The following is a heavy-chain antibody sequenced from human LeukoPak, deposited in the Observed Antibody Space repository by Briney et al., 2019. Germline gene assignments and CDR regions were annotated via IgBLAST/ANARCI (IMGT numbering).Heavy chain of an antibody. CDR2: IIPILGIA. CDR3: ARDPRYCSSTSCYIGYFDL. D-gene: IGHD2-2*02. V-gene: IGHV1-69*04. Sequence: ASVKLSCNASGDAFSSYAISWVRHAPGQGLEWMGRIIPILGIANNAQKFQGRVTITADTSTSTAYMELRSLRSDHTAVYYCARDPRYCSSTSCYIGYFDLWGRGTLVTVSS. CDR1: GDAFSSYA. J-gene: IGHJ2*01.